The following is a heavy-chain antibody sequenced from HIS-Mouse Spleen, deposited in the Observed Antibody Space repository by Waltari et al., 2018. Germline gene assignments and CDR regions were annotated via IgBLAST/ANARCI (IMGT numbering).Heavy chain of an antibody. CDR1: GGSISSSSSY. D-gene: IGHD6-13*01. V-gene: IGHV4-39*07. CDR2: IYYSGST. Sequence: QLQLQESGPGLVKPSETLSLTGTVSGGSISSSSSYWGWIRQPPGKGLEWIGSIYYSGSTYYNPSLKSRVTISVDTSKNQFSLKLSSVTAADTAVYYCAREIPYSSSWYDWYFDLWGRGTLVTVSS. CDR3: AREIPYSSSWYDWYFDL. J-gene: IGHJ2*01.